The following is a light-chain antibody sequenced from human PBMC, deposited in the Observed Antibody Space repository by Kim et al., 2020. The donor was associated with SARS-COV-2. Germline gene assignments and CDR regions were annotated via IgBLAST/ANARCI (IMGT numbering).Light chain of an antibody. V-gene: IGKV3-15*01. CDR1: QSVSSN. J-gene: IGKJ1*01. CDR3: QQYNNWHPWT. CDR2: GAS. Sequence: EIVMTQSPATLSVSPGERATLSCRASQSVSSNLAWYQQKPGQAPRLLIYGASTRATGIPARISGSGSGTEFTLTISSLQSEDFAVYYRQQYNNWHPWTFGQGTKVDIK.